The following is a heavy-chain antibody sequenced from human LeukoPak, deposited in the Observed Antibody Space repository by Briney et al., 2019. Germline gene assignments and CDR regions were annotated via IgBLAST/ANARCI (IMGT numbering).Heavy chain of an antibody. J-gene: IGHJ5*02. V-gene: IGHV4-30-2*01. Sequence: SETLSLTCDVSGGSISSGLYSWSWIRQPLGKGLEWIGYIYHTGSTYYNPSLKSRVTISVDTSKNQFSLRLSSVTAVDTAVYYCARPQYCSGTSCYWFDPWGQGTLVTVSS. CDR1: GGSISSGLYS. CDR3: ARPQYCSGTSCYWFDP. CDR2: IYHTGST. D-gene: IGHD2-2*01.